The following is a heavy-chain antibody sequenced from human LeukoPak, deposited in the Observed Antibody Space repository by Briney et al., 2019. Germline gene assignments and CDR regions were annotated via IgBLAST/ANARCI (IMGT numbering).Heavy chain of an antibody. J-gene: IGHJ1*01. D-gene: IGHD4-23*01. V-gene: IGHV3-49*04. CDR2: IRSKAYGGTT. Sequence: GGSLRLSCTASGFTFGDYAMSWVRQAPGKGLEWVGFIRSKAYGGTTEYAASVKGRFTISRDDSKSIAYLQMNSLKTEDTAVYYCTFDYGGNTGYFQHWGQGTLVTVS. CDR1: GFTFGDYA. CDR3: TFDYGGNTGYFQH.